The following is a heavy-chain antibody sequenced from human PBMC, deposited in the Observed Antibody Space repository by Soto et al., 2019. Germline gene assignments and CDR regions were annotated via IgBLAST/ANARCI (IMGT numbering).Heavy chain of an antibody. Sequence: EVHLVESGAGLVQPGGSLRLSCAVSGFPFSSFAMNWVRQAPGRGLEWVSFISDSGSTTYYADSVKGRFTISRDSAKNSLYLQMNSLRDEDTAVYFCARDPNGITDFDYWGQGTQVTVSS. V-gene: IGHV3-48*02. D-gene: IGHD2-8*01. J-gene: IGHJ4*02. CDR3: ARDPNGITDFDY. CDR2: ISDSGSTT. CDR1: GFPFSSFA.